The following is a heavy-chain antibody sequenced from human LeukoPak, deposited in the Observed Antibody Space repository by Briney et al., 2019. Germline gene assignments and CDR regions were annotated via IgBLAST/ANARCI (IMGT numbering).Heavy chain of an antibody. J-gene: IGHJ5*02. CDR3: ARGLIAAAGTWFDP. D-gene: IGHD6-13*01. CDR1: RYTFTGYY. CDR2: INPNSGGT. V-gene: IGHV1-2*02. Sequence: GASVKVSCKASRYTFTGYYMHWVRQAPGQGLEWMGWINPNSGGTNYAQKFQGRVTMTRDTSISTAYMEPSRLRSDDTAVYYCARGLIAAAGTWFDPWGQGTLVTVSS.